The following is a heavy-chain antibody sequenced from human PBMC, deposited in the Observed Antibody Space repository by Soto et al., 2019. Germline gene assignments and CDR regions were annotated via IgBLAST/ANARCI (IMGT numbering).Heavy chain of an antibody. D-gene: IGHD6-6*01. J-gene: IGHJ4*02. V-gene: IGHV3-23*01. CDR1: GFTFSSYA. CDR3: AKDVRAGSSSPPTGFDY. Sequence: GGSLRLSCAASGFTFSSYAMSWVRQAPGKGLEWVSAISGSGGSTYYADSVKGRFTISRDNSKNTLYLQMNSLRAEDTAVYYCAKDVRAGSSSPPTGFDYWCQGTLVTVSS. CDR2: ISGSGGST.